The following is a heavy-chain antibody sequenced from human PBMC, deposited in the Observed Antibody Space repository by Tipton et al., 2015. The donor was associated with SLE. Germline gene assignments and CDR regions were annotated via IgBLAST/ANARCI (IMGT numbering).Heavy chain of an antibody. D-gene: IGHD3-16*01. Sequence: TLSLTCTVSGGSISSGGYYWSWIRQHPGKGLEWIGYIHDSGSTFYNPSLKSRVTISVDTSKNQFSLKLSSVTAADTAVYYCARPSAFDNSNLGAFDIWGQGTMVIVSS. CDR2: IHDSGST. CDR3: ARPSAFDNSNLGAFDI. V-gene: IGHV4-31*03. CDR1: GGSISSGGYY. J-gene: IGHJ3*02.